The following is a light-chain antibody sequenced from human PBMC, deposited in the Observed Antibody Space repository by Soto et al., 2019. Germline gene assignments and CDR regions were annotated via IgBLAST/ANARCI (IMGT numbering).Light chain of an antibody. CDR2: DVS. CDR1: SSDVGGYNY. Sequence: QSVLTQPPSASGTPGQGVTISCSGSSSDVGGYNYVSWYQQHPGKAPKLMIYDVSKRPSGVPDRFSGSKSGNTASLTISGLLAEDEADYYCCSYAGSYTFVFGTGTKVTVL. V-gene: IGLV2-11*01. CDR3: CSYAGSYTFV. J-gene: IGLJ1*01.